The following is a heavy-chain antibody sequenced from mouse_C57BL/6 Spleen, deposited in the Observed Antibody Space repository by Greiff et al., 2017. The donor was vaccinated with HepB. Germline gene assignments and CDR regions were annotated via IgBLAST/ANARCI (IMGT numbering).Heavy chain of an antibody. CDR2: SRNKANDYTT. CDR1: GFTFSDFY. Sequence: VKLMESGGGLVQSGRSLRLSCATSGFTFSDFYMEWVRQAPGKGLEWIAASRNKANDYTTEYSASVKGRFIVSRDTSQSILYLQMNALRAEDTAIYYCAREPYEYDAMDYWGQGTSVTVSS. J-gene: IGHJ4*01. V-gene: IGHV7-1*01. CDR3: AREPYEYDAMDY. D-gene: IGHD2-4*01.